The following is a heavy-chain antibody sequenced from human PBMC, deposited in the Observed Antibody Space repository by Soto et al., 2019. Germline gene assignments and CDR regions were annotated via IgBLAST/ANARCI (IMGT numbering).Heavy chain of an antibody. V-gene: IGHV4-31*03. D-gene: IGHD3-16*01. CDR2: IYYSGST. CDR3: ARVFRVSGRPDAFDI. CDR1: GGSISSGGYY. Sequence: QVQLQESGPGLVKPSQTLSLTCTVSGGSISSGGYYWSWIRQHPGKGLEWIGYIYYSGSTYYNPSLKSRVTISVDTSKNQFSLKLSSVTTADTAVYYCARVFRVSGRPDAFDIWGQGTMVTVSS. J-gene: IGHJ3*02.